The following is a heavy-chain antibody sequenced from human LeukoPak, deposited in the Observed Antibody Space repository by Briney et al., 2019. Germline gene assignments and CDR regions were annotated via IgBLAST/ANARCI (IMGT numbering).Heavy chain of an antibody. CDR3: ARGIAGYFDRSRWYFDL. Sequence: SETLSLTCSVSGDSMRTYYWSWIRQTPAKGLEWIGYIYSSGSTKYNPSLESRVTMSVDTSKNQFSLKLSSVTAADTAAYYCARGIAGYFDRSRWYFDLWGRGTLVTVSS. V-gene: IGHV4-59*12. J-gene: IGHJ2*01. CDR2: IYSSGST. CDR1: GDSMRTYY. D-gene: IGHD3-9*01.